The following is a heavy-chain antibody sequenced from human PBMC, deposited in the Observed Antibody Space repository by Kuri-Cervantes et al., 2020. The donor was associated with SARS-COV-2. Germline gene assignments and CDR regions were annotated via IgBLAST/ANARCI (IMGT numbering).Heavy chain of an antibody. J-gene: IGHJ6*02. D-gene: IGHD3-3*01. CDR1: GFTFSDYY. Sequence: GESLKISCAASGFTFSDYYMSWIRQAPGKGLVWVSYISSSSSYTNYADSVKGRFTISRDNAKNSLYLQMNSLRAEDTAVYYCARGLRFLEWLFHSEGGYYYGMDVWGQGTTVTVSS. CDR3: ARGLRFLEWLFHSEGGYYYGMDV. CDR2: ISSSSSYT. V-gene: IGHV3-11*06.